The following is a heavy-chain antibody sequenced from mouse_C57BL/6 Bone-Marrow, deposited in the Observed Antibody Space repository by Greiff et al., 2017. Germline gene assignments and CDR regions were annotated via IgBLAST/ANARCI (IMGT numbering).Heavy chain of an antibody. V-gene: IGHV5-6*01. Sequence: EVQLVESGGDLVKPGGSLKLSCAASGFTFSSYGMSWVRQTPDKRLEWVATISSGGSYTYYPDSVKGRFTISRDNAKNTLYLQMSSVKSEDTAMYYCARHDYSNYLAWFAYWGPGTLVTVSA. CDR1: GFTFSSYG. CDR2: ISSGGSYT. J-gene: IGHJ3*01. D-gene: IGHD2-5*01. CDR3: ARHDYSNYLAWFAY.